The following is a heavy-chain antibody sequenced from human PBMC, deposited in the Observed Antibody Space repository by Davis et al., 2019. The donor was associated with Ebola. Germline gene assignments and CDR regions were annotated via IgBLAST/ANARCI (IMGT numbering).Heavy chain of an antibody. Sequence: PGASLRLSCAASGFTFSSYWMSWVRQAPGKGLEWVANINQDDSDKYYVDSVKGRFTISRDNAKNSLCLQMNSLRAEDTAVYYCARVLSGTSYNFMDVWGKGTTVTVSS. CDR1: GFTFSSYW. V-gene: IGHV3-7*03. CDR3: ARVLSGTSYNFMDV. J-gene: IGHJ6*03. D-gene: IGHD2-2*01. CDR2: INQDDSDK.